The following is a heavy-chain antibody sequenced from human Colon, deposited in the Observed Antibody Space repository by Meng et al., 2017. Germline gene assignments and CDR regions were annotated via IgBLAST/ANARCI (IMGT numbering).Heavy chain of an antibody. D-gene: IGHD3-10*01. Sequence: GGSLKISCAASGFTFSSYAMGWVRQAPGKGLEWISSISLTGGKTFHADSVKGRFTISRDNSKKTLYLQMNSLRAEDTAEYYCAKHGGPWGQGTLVTVSS. CDR1: GFTFSSYA. V-gene: IGHV3-23*01. J-gene: IGHJ4*02. CDR2: ISLTGGKT. CDR3: AKHGGP.